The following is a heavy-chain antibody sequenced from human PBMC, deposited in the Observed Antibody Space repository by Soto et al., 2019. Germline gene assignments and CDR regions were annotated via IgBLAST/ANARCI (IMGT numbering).Heavy chain of an antibody. CDR3: AHIVVAGLGYVFDY. D-gene: IGHD6-19*01. CDR1: GFSLSSTRVA. V-gene: IGHV2-5*02. Sequence: QITLKESGPTLVKPTQTLTLTCTFSGFSLSSTRVAVGWIRQPPGKALEWLALIYWDDDKRYSSFLKSRLTITKDTSKNQVVLTMSNMDPVDTARYYCAHIVVAGLGYVFDYWGQGTLVTVSS. J-gene: IGHJ4*02. CDR2: IYWDDDK.